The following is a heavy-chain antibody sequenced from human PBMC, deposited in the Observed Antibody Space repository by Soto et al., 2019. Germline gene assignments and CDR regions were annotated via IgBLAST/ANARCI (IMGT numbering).Heavy chain of an antibody. CDR2: ISGSGDTT. CDR1: GFTFSAFA. CDR3: AKSYSSNWYDYFDY. D-gene: IGHD6-13*01. J-gene: IGHJ4*02. Sequence: ESGGGLVQPGGSLRLSCAASGFTFSAFAMSWVRQAPGKGLEWVSAISGSGDTTYYADSVKGRFTISRDISKNTLYLQMSTLRAEDTALYYCAKSYSSNWYDYFDYWGQGPLVTVSS. V-gene: IGHV3-23*01.